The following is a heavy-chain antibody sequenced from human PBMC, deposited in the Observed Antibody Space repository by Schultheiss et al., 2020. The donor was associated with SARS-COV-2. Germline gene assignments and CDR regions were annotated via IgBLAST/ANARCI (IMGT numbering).Heavy chain of an antibody. CDR2: IKQDGSEK. Sequence: GGSLRLSCAASGFTFDDYAMHWVRQAPGKGLEWVANIKQDGSEKYYVDSVKGRFTISRDNAKNSLYLQMNSLRAEDTAVYYCARDRITMVRGVSAFDIWGQGTMVTVSS. CDR1: GFTFDDYA. D-gene: IGHD3-10*01. J-gene: IGHJ3*02. CDR3: ARDRITMVRGVSAFDI. V-gene: IGHV3-7*01.